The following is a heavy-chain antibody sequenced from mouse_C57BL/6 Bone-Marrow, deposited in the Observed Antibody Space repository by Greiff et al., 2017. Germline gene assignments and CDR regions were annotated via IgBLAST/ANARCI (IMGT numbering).Heavy chain of an antibody. Sequence: EVKLQESGPGLAKPSQTLSLTCSVTGYSITSDYWNWIRKFPGNKLEYMGYISYSGSTYSNPSLKSRISITRDTSKNQYYLQLNSVTTEDTATYYCARSSLLLRSYWYCDVWGTGTTVTVSS. CDR2: ISYSGST. CDR3: ARSSLLLRSYWYCDV. J-gene: IGHJ1*03. V-gene: IGHV3-8*01. CDR1: GYSITSDY. D-gene: IGHD1-1*01.